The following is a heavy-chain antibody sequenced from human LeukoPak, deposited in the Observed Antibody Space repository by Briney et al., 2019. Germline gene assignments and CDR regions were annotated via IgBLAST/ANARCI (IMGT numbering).Heavy chain of an antibody. D-gene: IGHD5-24*01. CDR3: AKDAKLGMATMYSFDT. Sequence: KPWGSLRVSCAASGFTFSTYAMSWVRQAPGKGLEWVLGISGSGGSTYYADSVKGRFTISRDNSKSSLYLQMNSLRAEDTAVYYCAKDAKLGMATMYSFDTWGQGTMVTVSS. J-gene: IGHJ3*02. V-gene: IGHV3-23*01. CDR2: ISGSGGST. CDR1: GFTFSTYA.